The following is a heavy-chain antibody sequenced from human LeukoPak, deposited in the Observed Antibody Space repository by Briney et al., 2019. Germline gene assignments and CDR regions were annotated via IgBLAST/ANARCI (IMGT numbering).Heavy chain of an antibody. Sequence: GGSLRLSCAASGFRFNTYWMSWVRQAPGKGLEWVSGINWNGGSTGYADSVKGRFTISRDNAKNSLYLQMNSLRAEDTALYYCARGNPSDDWFDPWGQGTLVTVSS. V-gene: IGHV3-20*04. J-gene: IGHJ5*02. CDR3: ARGNPSDDWFDP. CDR1: GFRFNTYW. CDR2: INWNGGST.